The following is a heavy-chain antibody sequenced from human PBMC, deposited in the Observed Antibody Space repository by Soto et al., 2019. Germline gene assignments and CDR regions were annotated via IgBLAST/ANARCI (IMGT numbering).Heavy chain of an antibody. V-gene: IGHV4-30-4*01. J-gene: IGHJ3*02. CDR3: ARRHYYDSSGYADALAI. D-gene: IGHD3-22*01. Sequence: TLNLTCTVSGDSISTGDHYCSWIRQSPAKGLEWIGYTYHSGRTYYKPSLKSRVTISADTSKNQFSLKLSSVTAADTAVYYCARRHYYDSSGYADALAIWGQGTSVTVSS. CDR2: TYHSGRT. CDR1: GDSISTGDHY.